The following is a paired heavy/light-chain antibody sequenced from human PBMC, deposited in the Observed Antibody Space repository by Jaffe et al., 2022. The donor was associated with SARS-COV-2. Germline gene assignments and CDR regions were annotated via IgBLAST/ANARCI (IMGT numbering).Heavy chain of an antibody. CDR1: GFTFSDYW. V-gene: IGHV3-74*01. Sequence: EVQVVESGGGLVQPGGSLRLSCAASGFTFSDYWMYWVRQVPGKGLVCVSHISPDGSDTRYADSVKGRFTVSRDNAKNTLYLQMNSLGAEDTAVYYCARDATRGGDLDHWGQGTLVTVSS. CDR3: ARDATRGGDLDH. CDR2: ISPDGSDT. D-gene: IGHD3-16*01. J-gene: IGHJ4*02.
Light chain of an antibody. V-gene: IGKV4-1*01. CDR3: QQYCYSPRT. Sequence: DIVMTQSPDSLAVSLGERATINCKSSQSVLYSSNNKNHLAWYQQKPGQPPKLLIYWASTREFGVPDRFSGSGSGTDFTLTISSLQAEDVAVYYCQQYCYSPRTFGQGTKVEIK. CDR1: QSVLYSSNNKNH. J-gene: IGKJ1*01. CDR2: WAS.